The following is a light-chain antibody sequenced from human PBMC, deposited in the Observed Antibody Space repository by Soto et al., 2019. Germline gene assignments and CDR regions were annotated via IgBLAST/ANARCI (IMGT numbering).Light chain of an antibody. CDR3: QSYDSSLSNSVV. V-gene: IGLV1-40*01. CDR2: GNS. Sequence: QSVLTQPPSVSGAPGQRVTISCTGSSSNIGAGYDVHWYRQLPGTAPQLLIHGNSNRPSGVPDRFSGSKSGPSASLAITGVQAEDEADYYCQSYDSSLSNSVVFGGGTKLTVL. CDR1: SSNIGAGYD. J-gene: IGLJ2*01.